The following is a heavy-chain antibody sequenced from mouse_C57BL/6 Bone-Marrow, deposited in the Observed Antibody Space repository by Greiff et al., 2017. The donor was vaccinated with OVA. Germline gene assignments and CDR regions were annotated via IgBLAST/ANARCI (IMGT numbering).Heavy chain of an antibody. CDR3: VRHRLDYYGSSYAMDY. J-gene: IGHJ4*01. D-gene: IGHD1-1*01. Sequence: EVQLQESGGGLVQPKGSLKLSCAASGFSFNTYAMNWVRQAPGKGLEWVARIRSKSNNYATYYADSVKDRFTISRDDSESMLYLQMNNLKTEDTAMYYCVRHRLDYYGSSYAMDYWGQGTSVTVSS. V-gene: IGHV10-1*01. CDR1: GFSFNTYA. CDR2: IRSKSNNYAT.